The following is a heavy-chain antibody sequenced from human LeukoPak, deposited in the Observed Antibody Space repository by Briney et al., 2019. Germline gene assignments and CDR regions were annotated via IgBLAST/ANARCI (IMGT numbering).Heavy chain of an antibody. CDR1: GGSFTTYY. Sequence: PSETLSLTCTVSGGSFTTYYWTWIRQPPGKGLEWIGYIYDIGNTNHNPSLKSRVTTSVDTSKNQFSLKLSSVTAADTAVYYCARGSSGWYFDYWGQGSLVTVSS. J-gene: IGHJ4*02. CDR2: IYDIGNT. D-gene: IGHD6-19*01. V-gene: IGHV4-59*12. CDR3: ARGSSGWYFDY.